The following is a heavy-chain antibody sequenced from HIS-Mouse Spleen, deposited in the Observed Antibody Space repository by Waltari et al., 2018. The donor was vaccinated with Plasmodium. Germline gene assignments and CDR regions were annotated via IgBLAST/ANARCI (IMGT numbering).Heavy chain of an antibody. V-gene: IGHV3-53*01. Sequence: EVQLVESGGGLIQPGGSLRLSCAASGFTVSGHYMSWVRQAPGKGLECVSVIYSGGSTYYADSVKGRFTISRDNSKNTLYLQMNSLRAEDTAVYYCARGMKSSSSAFDIWGQGTMVTVSS. CDR3: ARGMKSSSSAFDI. J-gene: IGHJ3*02. D-gene: IGHD6-6*01. CDR1: GFTVSGHY. CDR2: IYSGGST.